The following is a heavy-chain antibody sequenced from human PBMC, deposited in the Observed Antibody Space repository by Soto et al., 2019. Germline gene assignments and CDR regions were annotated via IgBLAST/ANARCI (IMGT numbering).Heavy chain of an antibody. J-gene: IGHJ4*02. CDR3: GATPGGGGY. Sequence: EVQLVESGGGLIQPGGSLRLSCAVSGFTVSNNYMSWVRQAPGKGLEGVSVIYSGGYTAYGDSVKGRFTISRDNSKNTLYPKTKTRGPGARAVFYWGATPGGGGYWGQGTLVTVSS. CDR1: GFTVSNNY. D-gene: IGHD3-10*01. V-gene: IGHV3-53*01. CDR2: IYSGGYT.